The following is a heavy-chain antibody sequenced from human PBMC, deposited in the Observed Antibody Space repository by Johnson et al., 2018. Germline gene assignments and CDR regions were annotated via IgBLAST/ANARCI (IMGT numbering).Heavy chain of an antibody. D-gene: IGHD2-15*01. CDR1: GGSISSYY. J-gene: IGHJ4*02. CDR3: ARFAANCSGGSCYTN. V-gene: IGHV4-59*12. CDR2: IYSSGGT. Sequence: QVQLQESGPGLVKPSETLSLTCTVSGGSISSYYWNWIRQPPGKGLEWIGYIYSSGGTNYSPSLKSRVTMSVDTSKNQFSLKLSSVTAADTAVYYCARFAANCSGGSCYTNWGQGTLVTVSS.